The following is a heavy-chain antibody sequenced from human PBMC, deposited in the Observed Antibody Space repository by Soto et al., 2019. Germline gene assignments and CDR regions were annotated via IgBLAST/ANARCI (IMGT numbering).Heavy chain of an antibody. D-gene: IGHD2-2*01. CDR3: AREGYYCSSTSCSYYFDY. CDR1: GFTFSSYD. V-gene: IGHV3-13*01. CDR2: IGTAGDT. J-gene: IGHJ4*02. Sequence: GGSLRLSCAASGFTFSSYDMHWVRQATGKGLEWVSAIGTAGDTYYPGSVKGRFTISRENAKNSLYLQMNSLRAGDTAVYYCAREGYYCSSTSCSYYFDYWGQGTLVTVSS.